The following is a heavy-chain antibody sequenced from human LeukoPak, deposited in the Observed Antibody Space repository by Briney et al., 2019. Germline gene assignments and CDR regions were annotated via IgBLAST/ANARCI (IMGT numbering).Heavy chain of an antibody. Sequence: PSETLSLTCTVSGGSISSYYWSWIRQPPGKGLEWIGYIYYSGSTNYNPPLKSRVTISVDTSKNQFSLKLSSVTAADTAVYYCAREYCSGGSCYLDYWGQGTLVTVSS. D-gene: IGHD2-15*01. V-gene: IGHV4-59*01. CDR3: AREYCSGGSCYLDY. CDR2: IYYSGST. CDR1: GGSISSYY. J-gene: IGHJ4*02.